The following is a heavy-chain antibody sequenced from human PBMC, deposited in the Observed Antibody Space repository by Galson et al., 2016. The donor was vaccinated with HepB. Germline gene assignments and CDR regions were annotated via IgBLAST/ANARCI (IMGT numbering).Heavy chain of an antibody. V-gene: IGHV3-9*01. CDR1: GFTFDDYA. J-gene: IGHJ5*02. Sequence: SLRLSCAASGFTFDDYALHWVRQAPGKGLEWVSGISWNSGGRDYADSVKGRFTISRDNAKNSLYLQMNSLRVEDTAVYYCGRDHSVVLTTAYNWFDPWGQGTLVTVSS. CDR3: GRDHSVVLTTAYNWFDP. CDR2: ISWNSGGR. D-gene: IGHD4-23*01.